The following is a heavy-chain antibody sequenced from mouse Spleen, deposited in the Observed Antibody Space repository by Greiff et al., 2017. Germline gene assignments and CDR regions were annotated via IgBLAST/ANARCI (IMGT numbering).Heavy chain of an antibody. Sequence: VKLMESGAELVRPGASVTLSCKASGYTFTDYEMHWVKQTPVHGLEWIGAIDPETGGTAYNQKFKGKAILTADKSSSTAYMELRSLTSEDSAVYYCTRDQLGRYFDYWGQGTTLTVSS. CDR1: GYTFTDYE. CDR3: TRDQLGRYFDY. V-gene: IGHV1-15*01. CDR2: IDPETGGT. D-gene: IGHD4-1*02. J-gene: IGHJ2*01.